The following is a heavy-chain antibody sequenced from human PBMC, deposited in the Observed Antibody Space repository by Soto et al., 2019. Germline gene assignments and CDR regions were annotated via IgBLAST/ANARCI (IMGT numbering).Heavy chain of an antibody. V-gene: IGHV3-23*01. J-gene: IGHJ6*02. D-gene: IGHD5-18*01. CDR1: GFTFSSYA. Sequence: EVQLLESGGGLVQPGESLRLSCAASGFTFSSYAMSWVRQAPGKGLEWVSGISGSGGSTYYADSVKGRFTISRDNSKDTLYLQTNSLRAEDTAVYYCAKERGYNYGYDAMDVWGQGTTVTVSS. CDR2: ISGSGGST. CDR3: AKERGYNYGYDAMDV.